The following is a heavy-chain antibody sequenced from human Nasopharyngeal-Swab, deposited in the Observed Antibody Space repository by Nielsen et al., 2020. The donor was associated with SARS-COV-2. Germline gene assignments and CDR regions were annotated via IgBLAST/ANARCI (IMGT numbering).Heavy chain of an antibody. CDR1: GFTFDDYA. J-gene: IGHJ3*02. CDR3: AKLAFVGTTYDAFDI. D-gene: IGHD7-27*01. Sequence: GGSLRLSCAASGFTFDDYAMHWVRQAPGKGLEWVSGISWNSGSIGYADSVKGRFTTSRDNAKNSLYLQMNSLRAEDTALYYCAKLAFVGTTYDAFDIWGQGTMVTVSS. CDR2: ISWNSGSI. V-gene: IGHV3-9*01.